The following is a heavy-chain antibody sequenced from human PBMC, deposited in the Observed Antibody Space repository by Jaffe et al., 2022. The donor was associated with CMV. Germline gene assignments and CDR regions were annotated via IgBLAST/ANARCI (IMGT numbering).Heavy chain of an antibody. V-gene: IGHV1-3*01. Sequence: QVQLVQSGAEVKKPGASVKVSCKASGYTFTSYAMHWVRQAPGQRLEWMGWINAGNGNTKYSQKFQGRVTITRDTSASTAYMELSSLRSEDTAVYYCAREACDDSSGCYFDYWGQGTLVTVSS. CDR3: AREACDDSSGCYFDY. J-gene: IGHJ4*02. CDR1: GYTFTSYA. CDR2: INAGNGNT. D-gene: IGHD3-22*01.